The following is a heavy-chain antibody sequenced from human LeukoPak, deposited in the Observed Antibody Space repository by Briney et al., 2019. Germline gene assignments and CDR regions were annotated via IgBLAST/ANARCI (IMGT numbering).Heavy chain of an antibody. Sequence: SETLSLTCAVYGGSFSGYYWSWIRQPPGKGLEWIGEINHSGSTNYNPSLKSRVTISVDTSKNQFSLKLSSVTAADTAVYYCARDRELGFWGQGTLVTVSP. J-gene: IGHJ4*02. CDR1: GGSFSGYY. V-gene: IGHV4-34*01. D-gene: IGHD1-7*01. CDR2: INHSGST. CDR3: ARDRELGF.